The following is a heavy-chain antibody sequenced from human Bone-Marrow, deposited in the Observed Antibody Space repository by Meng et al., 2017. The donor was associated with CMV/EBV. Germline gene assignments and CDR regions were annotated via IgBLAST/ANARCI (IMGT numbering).Heavy chain of an antibody. CDR1: GYTFTGYY. CDR3: ASCPPVTIFGVVIIRDCYYGMDV. V-gene: IGHV1-2*02. Sequence: ASVKVSCKASGYTFTGYYMHWVRQAPGQGLEWMGWINPNSGGTNYAQKFQGRVTMTRDTSISTAYMELSRLRSDDTAVYYCASCPPVTIFGVVIIRDCYYGMDVWGQGTTVTVS. D-gene: IGHD3-3*01. CDR2: INPNSGGT. J-gene: IGHJ6*02.